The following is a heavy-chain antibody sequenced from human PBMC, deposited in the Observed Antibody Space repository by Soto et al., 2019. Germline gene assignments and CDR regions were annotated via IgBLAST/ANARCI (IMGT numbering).Heavy chain of an antibody. Sequence: GASVKVSCKAPGYTFTGYYIHWLRQARGQRLEWIGWIIVGGGGTKYAQELQGRLTITRDVSTNTAYMELSGLRSEDTAMYYCAAELYSGGRCCSFDVWGQGTMVTVSS. D-gene: IGHD2-15*01. CDR1: GYTFTGYY. CDR3: AAELYSGGRCCSFDV. CDR2: IIVGGGGT. V-gene: IGHV1-58*02. J-gene: IGHJ3*01.